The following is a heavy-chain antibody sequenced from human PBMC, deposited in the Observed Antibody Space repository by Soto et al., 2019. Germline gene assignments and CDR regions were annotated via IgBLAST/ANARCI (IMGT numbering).Heavy chain of an antibody. V-gene: IGHV3-7*01. Sequence: PGGSLRLSCAASGFTFSSYWMSWVRQAPGKGLEWVANIKQDGSEKYYVDSVKGRFTISRDNAKNSLYLQMNSLRAEDTAVYYCARENSYGYFYYYYYMDVWGKGTTVTVSS. CDR2: IKQDGSEK. D-gene: IGHD5-18*01. J-gene: IGHJ6*03. CDR3: ARENSYGYFYYYYYMDV. CDR1: GFTFSSYW.